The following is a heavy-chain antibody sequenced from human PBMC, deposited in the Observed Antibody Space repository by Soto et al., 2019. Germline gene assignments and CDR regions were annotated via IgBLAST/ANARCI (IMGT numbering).Heavy chain of an antibody. CDR1: GFTFSSYT. CDR2: ISYDGSNK. CDR3: ARPLWRNDYNWGYFDL. V-gene: IGHV3-30-3*01. Sequence: GGSLRLSCAASGFTFSSYTMHWVRQAPGKGLEWVAVISYDGSNKYYADSVKGRFTISRDNSKNTLYLQMNSLRAEDTAVYYCARPLWRNDYNWGYFDLWGRGTLVTVSS. D-gene: IGHD4-4*01. J-gene: IGHJ2*01.